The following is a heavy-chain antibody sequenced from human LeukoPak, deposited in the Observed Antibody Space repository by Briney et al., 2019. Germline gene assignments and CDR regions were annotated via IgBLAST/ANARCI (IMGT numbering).Heavy chain of an antibody. CDR3: ARVRGSGWSHYSMYYFDY. V-gene: IGHV1-2*02. CDR2: INPNSGGT. Sequence: ASVKVSCKASGYTFTGYYMHWVRQAPGQGLEWMGWINPNSGGTNYAQKFQGRVTMTRDTSISTAYMQLSRLRSDDTAVYYCARVRGSGWSHYSMYYFDYWGQGTLVTVPS. CDR1: GYTFTGYY. D-gene: IGHD6-19*01. J-gene: IGHJ4*02.